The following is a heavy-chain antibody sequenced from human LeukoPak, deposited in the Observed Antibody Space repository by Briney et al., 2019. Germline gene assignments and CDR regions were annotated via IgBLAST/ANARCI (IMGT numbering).Heavy chain of an antibody. CDR1: GFRFSSYA. Sequence: GGSLRLSCAASGFRFSSYAMSWVGQAPGKGLEWVSAISGSGVSTYYADSVKGRFTVSRDNSKNTLYLQMSSLRAEDTAVYYCAKDERNWNYNLASQTYDWGQGTLVTVSS. D-gene: IGHD1-7*01. V-gene: IGHV3-23*01. J-gene: IGHJ4*02. CDR2: ISGSGVST. CDR3: AKDERNWNYNLASQTYD.